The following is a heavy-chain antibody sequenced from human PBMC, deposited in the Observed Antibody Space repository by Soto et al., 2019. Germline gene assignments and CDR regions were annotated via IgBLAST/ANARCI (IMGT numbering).Heavy chain of an antibody. CDR1: GFTFSSYG. V-gene: IGHV3-30*18. Sequence: GGSLRLSCAASGFTFSSYGMHWVRQAPGKGLEWVAVISYDGSNKYYADSVKGRFTISRDNSKNTLYLQMNSLRAEDKAVYYCAKDQSGYYYGEPNYYYGMDVWGQGTTVTVSS. J-gene: IGHJ6*02. D-gene: IGHD3-22*01. CDR3: AKDQSGYYYGEPNYYYGMDV. CDR2: ISYDGSNK.